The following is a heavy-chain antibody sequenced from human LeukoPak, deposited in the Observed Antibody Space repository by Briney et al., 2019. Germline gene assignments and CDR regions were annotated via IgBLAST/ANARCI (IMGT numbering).Heavy chain of an antibody. V-gene: IGHV3-30*02. CDR2: IRYDGSTR. J-gene: IGHJ4*02. D-gene: IGHD3-10*01. Sequence: GESLRLSCAASGFTFSDLGMHWVRQAPGKGLEWVAFIRYDGSTRSYADSVKGRFTISRDNSKNTLYLQMSGLRVDDTALYYCAGGDKRVGFECWGQGTLVTVSS. CDR1: GFTFSDLG. CDR3: AGGDKRVGFEC.